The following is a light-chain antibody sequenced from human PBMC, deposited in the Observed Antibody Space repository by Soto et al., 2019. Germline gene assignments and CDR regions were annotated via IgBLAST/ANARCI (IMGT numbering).Light chain of an antibody. Sequence: QSALTQPASVSGSPGQSITISCAGTSSDVGNYNLVSWYQQHPGKAPRLMIYEVSKRPSGVSNRSSGSRSGNTASLTISGLQAEDEADYYCCSYAGSSTPWVFGGGTKLTVL. CDR2: EVS. J-gene: IGLJ3*02. CDR1: SSDVGNYNL. V-gene: IGLV2-23*02. CDR3: CSYAGSSTPWV.